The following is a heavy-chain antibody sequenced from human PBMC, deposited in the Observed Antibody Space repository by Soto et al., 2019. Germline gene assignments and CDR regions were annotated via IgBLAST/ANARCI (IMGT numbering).Heavy chain of an antibody. J-gene: IGHJ4*02. CDR1: GFPVSYGYY. CDR2: IYQSGKT. V-gene: IGHV4-38-2*01. D-gene: IGHD2-2*01. CDR3: ARLYCSSVSCYNDY. Sequence: SETLSLTCGVSGFPVSYGYYWGWIRQPPGKGLEWLGSIYQSGKTYYNPSLKSRLTLLMDTSRNEFSLRLRSVTAADTAVYFCARLYCSSVSCYNDYWGPGVLVTVSS.